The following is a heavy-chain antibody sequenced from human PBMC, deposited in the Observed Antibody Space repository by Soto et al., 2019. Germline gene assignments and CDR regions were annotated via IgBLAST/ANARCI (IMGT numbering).Heavy chain of an antibody. CDR2: MNPGSGDT. Sequence: QVQLVQSGAEVKKPGASVKVSCKASGYTFTNNDVSWVRQATGQGLEWMGWMNPGSGDTGYAQKFQDRVTMTREISIATAYMELNSLTSEDTAIYYCARMESFGSLNWFDPWGQGTLVTVSS. V-gene: IGHV1-8*02. CDR1: GYTFTNND. D-gene: IGHD5-18*01. J-gene: IGHJ5*02. CDR3: ARMESFGSLNWFDP.